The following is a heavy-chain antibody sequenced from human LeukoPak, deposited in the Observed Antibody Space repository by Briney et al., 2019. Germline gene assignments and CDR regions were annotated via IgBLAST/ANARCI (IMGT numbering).Heavy chain of an antibody. CDR2: ISAYNGNT. CDR1: GYTFTSYG. D-gene: IGHD1-20*01. V-gene: IGHV1-18*01. J-gene: IGHJ6*03. CDR3: ASGPQLITGTPSYMDV. Sequence: ASVKVSCKASGYTFTSYGISWVRQAPGQGLEWMGWISAYNGNTNYAQKLQGGVTMTTDTSTSTAYMELRSLRSDDTAVYYCASGPQLITGTPSYMDVWGKGTTVTVSS.